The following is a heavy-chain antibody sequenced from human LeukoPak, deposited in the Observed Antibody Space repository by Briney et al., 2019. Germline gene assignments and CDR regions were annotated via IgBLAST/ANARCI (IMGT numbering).Heavy chain of an antibody. J-gene: IGHJ4*02. CDR2: ISGSGGST. CDR1: GFTFSSYA. V-gene: IGHV3-23*01. CDR3: AKTNQYSSSPWGGLDY. Sequence: AGGSLRLSCAASGFTFSSYAMSWVRQAPGKGLEWVSAISGSGGSTYYADSVKGRFTISRDNSKNTLYLQMNSLRAEDTAVYYCAKTNQYSSSPWGGLDYWGQGTLVTVSS. D-gene: IGHD6-6*01.